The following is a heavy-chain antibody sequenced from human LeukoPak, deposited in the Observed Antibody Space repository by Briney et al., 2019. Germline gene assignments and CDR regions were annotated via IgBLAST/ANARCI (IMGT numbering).Heavy chain of an antibody. CDR2: IYYSGST. CDR1: GGSISSYY. CDR3: ARVGGADGDYLDY. Sequence: SETLSLTCTVSGGSISSYYWSWIRQPPGKGLEWTGYIYYSGSTNYNPSLKSRVTISVDTSKNQFSLRLSSVTAADTAVYFCARVGGADGDYLDYWGQGTLVTVSS. D-gene: IGHD4-17*01. J-gene: IGHJ4*02. V-gene: IGHV4-59*01.